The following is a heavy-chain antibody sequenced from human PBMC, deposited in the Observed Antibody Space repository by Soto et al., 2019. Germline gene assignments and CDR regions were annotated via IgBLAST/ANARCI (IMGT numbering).Heavy chain of an antibody. CDR2: IIPIFGTA. CDR3: ARDRTVVTAMIYYYYYGMDV. Sequence: SVKVSCKASGGTFSSYAISWVRQAPGQGLEWMGGIIPIFGTANYAQKFQGRVTITADESTSTAYMELSSLRSEDTAVYYCARDRTVVTAMIYYYYYGMDVWGQGTTVTVSS. CDR1: GGTFSSYA. D-gene: IGHD2-21*02. V-gene: IGHV1-69*13. J-gene: IGHJ6*02.